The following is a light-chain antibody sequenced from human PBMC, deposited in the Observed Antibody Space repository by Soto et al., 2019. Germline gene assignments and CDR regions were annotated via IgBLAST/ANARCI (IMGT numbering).Light chain of an antibody. CDR2: GAS. V-gene: IGKV3-20*01. J-gene: IGKJ1*01. CDR1: QSIRTNY. CDR3: QLYGSSPRT. Sequence: EIVLTQSLVTLYLSPAERATLSCRASQSIRTNYLAWYQQKPGQAPRLLIYGASSRATGIPDRFSGSGSRTDFTLIISRLEPEDFAVYYCQLYGSSPRTFCQGTKVDIK.